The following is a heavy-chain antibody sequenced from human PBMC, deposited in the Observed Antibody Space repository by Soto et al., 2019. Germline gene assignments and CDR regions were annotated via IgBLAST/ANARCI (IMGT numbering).Heavy chain of an antibody. Sequence: ETLSLTCTVSGGSISSGGYYWSWIRQPPGKGLEWIGYIYYSGSTNYNPSLKSRVTISVDTSKNQFSLKLSSVTAADTAVYYCARVFREKAYVWGSYRNYYFDYWGQGTLVTVSS. CDR2: IYYSGST. CDR1: GGSISSGGYY. J-gene: IGHJ4*02. V-gene: IGHV4-61*08. CDR3: ARVFREKAYVWGSYRNYYFDY. D-gene: IGHD3-16*02.